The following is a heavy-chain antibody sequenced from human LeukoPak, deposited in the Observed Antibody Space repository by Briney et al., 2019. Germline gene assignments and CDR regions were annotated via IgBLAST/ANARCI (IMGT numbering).Heavy chain of an antibody. J-gene: IGHJ6*04. CDR1: GFTFSSYG. D-gene: IGHD3-10*02. CDR3: AELGITMIGGV. CDR2: ISSSGSTI. V-gene: IGHV3-48*03. Sequence: QPGGSLRLSCAASGFTFSSYGMNWVREAPGKGLEWVSYISSSGSTIYYADAVKGRFTISRDNAKNSLYLQMNSLRADDTAVYYCAELGITMIGGVWGKGTTVTISS.